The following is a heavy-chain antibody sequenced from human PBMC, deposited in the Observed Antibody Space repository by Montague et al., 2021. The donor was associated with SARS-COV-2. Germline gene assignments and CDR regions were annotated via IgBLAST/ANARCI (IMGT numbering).Heavy chain of an antibody. J-gene: IGHJ4*02. CDR3: ATQEDPSGWIPGPFDF. D-gene: IGHD6-19*01. Sequence: SETLSLTCTVSGGSISSSSYYWAWIRQPPGKGLEWTGSIYYRGSTYYNPSLRSRVIISVDTSKNQLSLKLSSVTAADTAVYYCATQEDPSGWIPGPFDFWGQGTLLTVSS. CDR1: GGSISSSSYY. CDR2: IYYRGST. V-gene: IGHV4-39*01.